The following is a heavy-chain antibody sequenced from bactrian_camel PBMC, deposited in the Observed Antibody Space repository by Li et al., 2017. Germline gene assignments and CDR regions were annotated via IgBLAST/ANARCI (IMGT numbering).Heavy chain of an antibody. CDR2: MSASGGTT. J-gene: IGHJ6*01. CDR3: VKDDWGWSFGS. V-gene: IGHV3S1*01. Sequence: VQLVESGGGLVQPGGSLRLSCAASGFRFSYYWMYWVRQAPGRGLEWVSTMSASGGTTYYADSVKGRFTVSRDNFKNTVYLQMNSLKPEDTAVYYCVKDDWGWSFGSWGQGTQVTVS. CDR1: GFRFSYYW. D-gene: IGHD5*01.